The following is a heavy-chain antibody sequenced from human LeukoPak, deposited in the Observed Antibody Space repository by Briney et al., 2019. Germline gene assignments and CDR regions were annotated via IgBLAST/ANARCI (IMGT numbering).Heavy chain of an antibody. V-gene: IGHV4-30-4*07. CDR2: IYYSGST. CDR1: GGSISSGGYS. CDR3: ARDSVYSGSSLDY. D-gene: IGHD1-26*01. Sequence: SETLSLTCAVSGGSISSGGYSWSWIRQPPGKGLEWIGYIYYSGSTYYNPSLKSRVTISVDTSKNQFSLKLSSVTAADTAVYYCARDSVYSGSSLDYWGQETLVTVSS. J-gene: IGHJ4*02.